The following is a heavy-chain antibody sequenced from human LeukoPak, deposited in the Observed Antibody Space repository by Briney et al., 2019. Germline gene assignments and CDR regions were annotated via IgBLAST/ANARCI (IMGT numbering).Heavy chain of an antibody. J-gene: IGHJ4*02. CDR2: INPSGGST. CDR1: GYTFTSYY. Sequence: ASVKVSCKASGYTFTSYYMHWVRQAPGQGLEWMGLINPSGGSTSYAQKFQGRVTMTRDTSTSTVYMELSSLRSEDTAAYYCARARDYDILTGRYTAYYFDYWGQGTLVTVSS. V-gene: IGHV1-46*01. CDR3: ARARDYDILTGRYTAYYFDY. D-gene: IGHD3-9*01.